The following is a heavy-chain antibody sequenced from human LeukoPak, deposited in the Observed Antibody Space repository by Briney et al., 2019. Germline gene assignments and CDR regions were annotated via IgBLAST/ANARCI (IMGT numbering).Heavy chain of an antibody. CDR1: GGSFSGYY. D-gene: IGHD6-6*01. V-gene: IGHV4-4*07. J-gene: IGHJ4*02. Sequence: SETLSLTCAVYGGSFSGYYWSWIRQPAGKGLEWIGRIYTSGSTNYNPSLKSRVTMSVDTSKDQFSLKLSSVTAADTAVYYCARDRRSIAARPINALYYFDYWGQGTLVTVSS. CDR3: ARDRRSIAARPINALYYFDY. CDR2: IYTSGST.